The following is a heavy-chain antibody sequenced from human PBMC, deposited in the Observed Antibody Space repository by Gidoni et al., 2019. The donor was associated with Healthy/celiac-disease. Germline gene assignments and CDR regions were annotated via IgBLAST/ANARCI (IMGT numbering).Heavy chain of an antibody. CDR3: TRDNQYYYDSSGAPRDAFDI. Sequence: EVQLVESGGGLVKPGRSLRLSCTASGFTFGDYAMSWFRQAPGKGLEWVGFIRSKAYGGTTEYAASVKGRFTISRDDSKSIAYLQMNSLKTEDTAVYYCTRDNQYYYDSSGAPRDAFDIWGQGTMVTVSS. CDR2: IRSKAYGGTT. V-gene: IGHV3-49*05. J-gene: IGHJ3*02. D-gene: IGHD3-22*01. CDR1: GFTFGDYA.